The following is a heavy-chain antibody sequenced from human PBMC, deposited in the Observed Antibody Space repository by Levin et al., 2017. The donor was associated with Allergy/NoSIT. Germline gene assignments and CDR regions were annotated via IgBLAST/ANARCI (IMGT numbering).Heavy chain of an antibody. CDR2: ISYDGSNK. J-gene: IGHJ4*02. CDR1: GFTFSSYA. Sequence: GESLKISCAASGFTFSSYAMHWVRQAPGKGLEWVAVISYDGSNKYYADSVKGRFTISRDNSKNTLYLQMNSLRAEDTAVYYCAREGTTDRYCSSTSCLLLNHFDYWGQGTLVTVSS. V-gene: IGHV3-30-3*01. CDR3: AREGTTDRYCSSTSCLLLNHFDY. D-gene: IGHD2-2*01.